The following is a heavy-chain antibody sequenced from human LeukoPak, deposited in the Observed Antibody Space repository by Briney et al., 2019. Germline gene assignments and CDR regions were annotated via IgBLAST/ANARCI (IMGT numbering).Heavy chain of an antibody. CDR1: GFTFSSFG. V-gene: IGHV3-30*18. J-gene: IGHJ1*01. CDR2: ISVEGRIQ. Sequence: GGSLRLSCAASGFTFSSFGMHWVRQAPGKGVEWVAVISVEGRIQHYDDSVKGRFTISRDNARNTLYLQMSSLRDEDTAVYYCAKENTPMASPWYFEDWGPGTLVTVSS. D-gene: IGHD3-10*01. CDR3: AKENTPMASPWYFED.